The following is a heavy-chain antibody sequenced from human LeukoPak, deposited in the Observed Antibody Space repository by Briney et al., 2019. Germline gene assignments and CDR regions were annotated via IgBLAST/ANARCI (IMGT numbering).Heavy chain of an antibody. CDR1: GGSISSYY. J-gene: IGHJ4*02. CDR3: ARFYDSSGYYYGDDY. CDR2: IYYSGST. D-gene: IGHD3-22*01. Sequence: SETLSLTCTVSGGSISSYYWSWIRQPPGKGLEWIGYIYYSGSTNYNPSLKSRVTISVDTSKNQFSLKLSSVTAADTAVYYCARFYDSSGYYYGDDYWGQGTLVTVSS. V-gene: IGHV4-59*12.